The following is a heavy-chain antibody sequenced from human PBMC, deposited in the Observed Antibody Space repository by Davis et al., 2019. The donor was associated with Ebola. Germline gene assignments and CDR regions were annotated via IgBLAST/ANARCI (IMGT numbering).Heavy chain of an antibody. Sequence: GSLRLSCAVYGGSFSGYYWSWFRQPPGKGLEWIGEINHSGSTNYNPSLKSRVTISVDTSKNQFSLKLSSVTAADTAVYYCARGGGIAARPRDYWGQGTLVTVSS. D-gene: IGHD6-6*01. V-gene: IGHV4-34*01. CDR3: ARGGGIAARPRDY. J-gene: IGHJ4*02. CDR1: GGSFSGYY. CDR2: INHSGST.